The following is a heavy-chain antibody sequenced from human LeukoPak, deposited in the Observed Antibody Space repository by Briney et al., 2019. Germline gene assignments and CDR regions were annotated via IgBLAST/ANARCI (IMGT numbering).Heavy chain of an antibody. CDR3: ASGGIAAAGEVGYFDY. D-gene: IGHD6-13*01. Sequence: ASVKVSCKASGGTFSSYAISWVRQAPGQGLEWMGGIIPIFGTANYAQKFQGRVTITADESTSTAYMELSSLRSEDTAVYYCASGGIAAAGEVGYFDYWGQGTLVTVSS. CDR2: IIPIFGTA. J-gene: IGHJ4*02. CDR1: GGTFSSYA. V-gene: IGHV1-69*13.